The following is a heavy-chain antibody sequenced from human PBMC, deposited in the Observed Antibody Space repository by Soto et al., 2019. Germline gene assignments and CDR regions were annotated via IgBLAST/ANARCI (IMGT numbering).Heavy chain of an antibody. D-gene: IGHD3-16*01. CDR3: VCGGNFFIY. V-gene: IGHV3-7*01. CDR2: MDQDGSAT. Sequence: EVQLVASGGGLVQPGGSLRLACAASGFTFSTYWMTWVRQPPGKGLEWVANMDQDGSATYYVDSVRGRFTVSRDNAKNSLYLQMNSLRVEDTAVYYCVCGGNFFIYWGQGTLVNVSP. CDR1: GFTFSTYW. J-gene: IGHJ4*02.